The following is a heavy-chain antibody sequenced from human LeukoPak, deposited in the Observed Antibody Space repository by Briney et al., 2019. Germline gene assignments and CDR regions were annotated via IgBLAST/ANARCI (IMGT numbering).Heavy chain of an antibody. Sequence: ASVKVSCKASGYTFTGYYMHWVRQAPGQGLEWMGWINPNSGGTNYAQKFQGRVTMTRDTSISTAYMELSRLRSDDTAVYYCARGIVRFLEGGTRTNWFDPWGQGTLVTVSS. CDR2: INPNSGGT. CDR1: GYTFTGYY. D-gene: IGHD3-3*01. CDR3: ARGIVRFLEGGTRTNWFDP. J-gene: IGHJ5*02. V-gene: IGHV1-2*02.